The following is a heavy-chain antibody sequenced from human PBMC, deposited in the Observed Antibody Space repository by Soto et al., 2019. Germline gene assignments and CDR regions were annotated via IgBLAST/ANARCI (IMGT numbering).Heavy chain of an antibody. CDR2: ISWNSGSI. Sequence: GGSLRLSCAASGFTFDDYAMHWVRQAPGKGLEWVSGISWNSGSIGYADSVKGRFTISRDNAKNSLYLQMNSLRAEDTALYYCAKGVEQWLYYLDYWGQGTLVTVSS. D-gene: IGHD6-19*01. J-gene: IGHJ4*02. V-gene: IGHV3-9*01. CDR3: AKGVEQWLYYLDY. CDR1: GFTFDDYA.